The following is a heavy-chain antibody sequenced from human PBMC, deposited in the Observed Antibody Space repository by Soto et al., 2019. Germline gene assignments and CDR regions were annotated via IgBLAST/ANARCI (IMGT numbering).Heavy chain of an antibody. CDR2: INPNSGGT. CDR1: GYTFTGYY. D-gene: IGHD3-3*01. CDR3: ARGTDPEYYDFWSGYYHGPTLDY. Sequence: ASVKVSCKASGYTFTGYYMHWVRLAPGQGLEWMGWINPNSGGTNYAQKFQGRVTMTRDTSISTAYMELSRLRSDDTAVYYCARGTDPEYYDFWSGYYHGPTLDYWGQGTLVTVSS. J-gene: IGHJ4*02. V-gene: IGHV1-2*02.